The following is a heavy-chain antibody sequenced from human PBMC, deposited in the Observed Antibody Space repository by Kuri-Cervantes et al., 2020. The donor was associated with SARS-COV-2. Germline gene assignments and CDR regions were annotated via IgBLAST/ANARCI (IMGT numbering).Heavy chain of an antibody. CDR2: INSDGSST. CDR3: ARVPSITMVRGANSYGMDV. CDR1: GFTFSRYW. J-gene: IGHJ6*02. D-gene: IGHD3-10*01. V-gene: IGHV3-74*01. Sequence: GVSLRRTCAASGFTFSRYWMHWVRQAPGKGLVWVSRINSDGSSTSYADSVKGRFTISSDNAKNTLYLQMNSLRAEDTAVYYCARVPSITMVRGANSYGMDVWGQGTTVTVSS.